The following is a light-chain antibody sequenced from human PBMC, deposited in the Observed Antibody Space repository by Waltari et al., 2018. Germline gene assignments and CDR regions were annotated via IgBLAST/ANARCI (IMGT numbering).Light chain of an antibody. CDR3: QHRSNWPLT. Sequence: ESVLTQSPATLSLSRGERATLSGRASQSVSSNLAWYQQKPGKAPRLLIYDASSRATGIPARFSGSGSGTDFTLTISSLEPEDFALYYCQHRSNWPLTFGGGTKVEIK. V-gene: IGKV3-11*01. CDR2: DAS. CDR1: QSVSSN. J-gene: IGKJ4*01.